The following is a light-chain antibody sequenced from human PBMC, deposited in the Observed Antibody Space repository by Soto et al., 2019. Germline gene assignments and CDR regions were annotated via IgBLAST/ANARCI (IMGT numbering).Light chain of an antibody. Sequence: EIVMTQSPATLSVSPGERATLSCRASQSVSSNLAWYQQKPGRAPRLLIYGASTRATGMPARFSGSGSGTEFTLTISSLQSEDIATYYCQQYDNLPLTFGGGTKVDIK. CDR1: QSVSSN. CDR2: GAS. V-gene: IGKV3-15*01. J-gene: IGKJ4*01. CDR3: QQYDNLPLT.